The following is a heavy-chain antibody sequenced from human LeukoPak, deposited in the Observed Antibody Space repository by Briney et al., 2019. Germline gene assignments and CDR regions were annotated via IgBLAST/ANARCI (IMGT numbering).Heavy chain of an antibody. CDR2: INPRDSDT. Sequence: GESLKISCKGSGYSFTNYWIGWVRQVPGKGLEWMGIINPRDSDTRYSPSFQGQVTISADKSISTAYLQWSSLKASDTAMYYCARWGGYCSGGNCYPLYYFDYWGQGTLVTVSS. D-gene: IGHD2-15*01. CDR1: GYSFTNYW. CDR3: ARWGGYCSGGNCYPLYYFDY. V-gene: IGHV5-51*01. J-gene: IGHJ4*02.